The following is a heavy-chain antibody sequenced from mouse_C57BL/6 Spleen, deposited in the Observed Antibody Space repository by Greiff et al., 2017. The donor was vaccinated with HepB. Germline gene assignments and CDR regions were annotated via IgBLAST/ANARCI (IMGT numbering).Heavy chain of an antibody. J-gene: IGHJ1*03. V-gene: IGHV7-3*01. Sequence: EVKLVESGGGLVQPGGSLSLSCAASGFTFTDYYMSWVRQPPGKALAWLGFIRNKANGYTTEYSASVKGRFTISRDNSQSILYLQMNALRAEDSATYYCARYSNYGYFDVWGTGTTVTVSS. CDR1: GFTFTDYY. CDR3: ARYSNYGYFDV. CDR2: IRNKANGYTT.